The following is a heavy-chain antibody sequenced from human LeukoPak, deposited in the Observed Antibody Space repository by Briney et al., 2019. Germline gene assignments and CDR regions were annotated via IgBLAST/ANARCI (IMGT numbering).Heavy chain of an antibody. CDR2: IYTSGST. J-gene: IGHJ4*02. CDR3: ARGVAARPNGPMDY. D-gene: IGHD6-6*01. V-gene: IGHV4-61*02. Sequence: PSETLSLTCTVSGGSISSGSYYWSWIRQPAGKGLEWIGRIYTSGSTNYNPSLKSRVTISVDTSKNQFSLKLSSVTAADTAVYYCARGVAARPNGPMDYWGQGTLVTVSS. CDR1: GGSISSGSYY.